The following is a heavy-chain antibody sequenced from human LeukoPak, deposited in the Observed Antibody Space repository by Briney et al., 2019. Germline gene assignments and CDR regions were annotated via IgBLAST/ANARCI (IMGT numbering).Heavy chain of an antibody. J-gene: IGHJ4*02. Sequence: GGSLRLSCATSGFIFSNYWVSWVRQAPGKGLEWVANIKQDGSETYYVDSVKGRFTISRDDAKNSLYLQMNSLRAEDTAVYYCARLYQHDCSTYRPVDYWGQGTLVSVSS. CDR3: ARLYQHDCSTYRPVDY. D-gene: IGHD6-13*01. CDR1: GFIFSNYW. CDR2: IKQDGSET. V-gene: IGHV3-7*01.